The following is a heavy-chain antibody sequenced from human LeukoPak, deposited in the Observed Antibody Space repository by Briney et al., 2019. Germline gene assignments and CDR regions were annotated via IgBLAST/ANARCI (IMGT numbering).Heavy chain of an antibody. CDR1: GFTFSSYD. Sequence: GGSLRLSCAASGFTFSSYDMNWVRQAPGKGLEWVSHISSRSGTISYADSAKGRFTISRDNAKNSLYLQMNSLRAEDTAVYYCARELWFGELLSTYWGQGTLVTVSS. V-gene: IGHV3-48*04. D-gene: IGHD3-10*01. CDR2: ISSRSGTI. CDR3: ARELWFGELLSTY. J-gene: IGHJ4*02.